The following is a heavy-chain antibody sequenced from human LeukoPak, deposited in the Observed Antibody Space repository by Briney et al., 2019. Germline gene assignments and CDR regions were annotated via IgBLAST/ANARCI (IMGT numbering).Heavy chain of an antibody. D-gene: IGHD2-21*02. CDR3: ASSSVMETASGFDH. CDR1: GVSISSYS. CDR2: IYTSGNS. Sequence: SETLSLTCTVSGVSISSYSWSWIRQPAEKGLEWIGRIYTSGNSNYNPSLKSRVTMSIDTSKKQFSLRMSSVADADTAVYYCASSSVMETASGFDHWGQGFLVAVSS. J-gene: IGHJ4*02. V-gene: IGHV4-4*07.